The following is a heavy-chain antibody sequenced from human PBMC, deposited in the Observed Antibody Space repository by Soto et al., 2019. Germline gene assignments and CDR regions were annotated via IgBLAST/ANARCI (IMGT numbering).Heavy chain of an antibody. CDR2: IKGKGYGGTI. D-gene: IGHD1-7*01. V-gene: IGHV3-49*03. Sequence: PVGSLKPSCTASGFKFGDYAVIWFLQAPGKGLEWVGFIKGKGYGGTIQYAAAVNGRFTISRDDSKSIAYLHMNSLKTEDAAVYYCTRGDCNYVFDHWGQGTLVTVS. CDR3: TRGDCNYVFDH. J-gene: IGHJ4*02. CDR1: GFKFGDYA.